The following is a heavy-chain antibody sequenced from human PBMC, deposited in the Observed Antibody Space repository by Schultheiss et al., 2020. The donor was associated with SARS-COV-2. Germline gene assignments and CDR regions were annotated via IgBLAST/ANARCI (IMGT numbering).Heavy chain of an antibody. D-gene: IGHD3/OR15-3a*01. CDR1: GGSISSSSYY. Sequence: SQTLSLTCTVSGGSISSSSYYWGWIRQPPGKGLEWIGYIYYSGSTYYNPSLKSRVTISVDTSKNQFSLKLSSVTAADTAVYYCARDQWTGSFDAWGQGTMVTVSS. CDR2: IYYSGST. CDR3: ARDQWTGSFDA. V-gene: IGHV4-39*07. J-gene: IGHJ3*01.